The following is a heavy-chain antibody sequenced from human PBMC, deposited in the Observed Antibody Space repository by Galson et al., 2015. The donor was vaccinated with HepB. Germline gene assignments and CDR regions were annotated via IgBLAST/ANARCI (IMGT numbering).Heavy chain of an antibody. CDR2: ISWNSGSI. J-gene: IGHJ3*02. Sequence: SLRLSCAASGFTFDDYAMHWVRQAPGKGLEWVSGISWNSGSIGYADSVKGRFTISRDNAKNSLYLQMNSLRAEDTALYYCAKDNIIWGSLMGAFDIWGQGTMVTVSS. CDR3: AKDNIIWGSLMGAFDI. V-gene: IGHV3-9*01. D-gene: IGHD3-16*01. CDR1: GFTFDDYA.